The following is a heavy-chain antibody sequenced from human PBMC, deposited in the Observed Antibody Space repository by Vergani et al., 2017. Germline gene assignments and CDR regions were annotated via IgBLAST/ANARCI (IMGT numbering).Heavy chain of an antibody. J-gene: IGHJ4*01. CDR3: VKEKIDLGSYFFDS. CDR2: ISGPGLST. D-gene: IGHD2/OR15-2a*01. CDR1: GFTFDDYA. Sequence: VQLVESGGGLVQPGRSLRLSCAASGFTFDDYAMHWVRQAPGKGLEWVSSISGPGLSTYYADSVKGRFSISRDNSKNTVFLQMHSLRAEDTAIYYCVKEKIDLGSYFFDSWGHGILVTVSS. V-gene: IGHV3-23*04.